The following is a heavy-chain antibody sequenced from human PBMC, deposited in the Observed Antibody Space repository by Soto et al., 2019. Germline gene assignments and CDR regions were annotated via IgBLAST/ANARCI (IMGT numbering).Heavy chain of an antibody. CDR2: IISSGST. J-gene: IGHJ4*02. CDR1: GGSVSSGSYY. V-gene: IGHV4-61*01. CDR3: ARQRIAAAQYYFDY. D-gene: IGHD6-13*01. Sequence: ETPSLTCTVAGGSVSSGSYYWTWIRQSPGKGLEWMGYIISSGSTDYNPPLKSRVTISVDSSKNEFSLKLRSVTAADTAVYYCARQRIAAAQYYFDYWGQGMLVTV.